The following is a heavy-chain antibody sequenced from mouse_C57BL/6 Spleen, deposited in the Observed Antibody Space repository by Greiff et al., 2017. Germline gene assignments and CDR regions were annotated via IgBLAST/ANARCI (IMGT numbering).Heavy chain of an antibody. CDR1: GYTFTSYW. J-gene: IGHJ2*01. Sequence: QVQLKQPGTELVKPGASVKLSCKASGYTFTSYWMHWVKQRPGQGLEWIGNINPSNGGTNYNEKFKSKATLTVDKSSSTANMQLSSLTSEGSAVYYCAREVYYDYDRGGYFDYWGQGTTLTVSS. V-gene: IGHV1-53*01. CDR2: INPSNGGT. D-gene: IGHD2-4*01. CDR3: AREVYYDYDRGGYFDY.